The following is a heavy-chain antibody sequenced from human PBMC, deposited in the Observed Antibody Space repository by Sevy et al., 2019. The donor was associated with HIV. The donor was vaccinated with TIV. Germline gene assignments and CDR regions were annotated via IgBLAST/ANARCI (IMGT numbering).Heavy chain of an antibody. CDR3: AINSDYGMDS. CDR2: INKNGNEI. Sequence: GGSLRLSCVVSGFTFSNYWMSWVRQAPGKGLEWVANINKNGNEIYSVNSVKGRFTFSRDNTKNSVYLQMDSLGAEDTAIDYCAINSDYGMDSWGQGTTVTVSS. CDR1: GFTFSNYW. J-gene: IGHJ6*02. D-gene: IGHD4-4*01. V-gene: IGHV3-7*01.